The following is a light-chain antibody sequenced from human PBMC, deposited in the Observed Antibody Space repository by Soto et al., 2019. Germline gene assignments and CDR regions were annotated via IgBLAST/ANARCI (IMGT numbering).Light chain of an antibody. CDR3: QQYGSSPET. J-gene: IGKJ1*01. Sequence: IVLTQSPGTLSLSPGERATLSCRASQSVSSSYLAWYQRKPGQAPRLLIYGASSRATGIPDRFSGSGSGTDFTLTISRLEPEDFAVYYCQQYGSSPETFGQGT. CDR1: QSVSSSY. CDR2: GAS. V-gene: IGKV3-20*01.